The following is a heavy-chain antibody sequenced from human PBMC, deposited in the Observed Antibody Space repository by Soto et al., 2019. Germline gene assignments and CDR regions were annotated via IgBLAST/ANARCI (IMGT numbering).Heavy chain of an antibody. CDR3: AKAQSYYDPSAGFDM. CDR2: VSSGSTYT. J-gene: IGHJ3*02. Sequence: QVYLVESGGGLVKPGGSLRLSCVASGFSFRDYYMIWIRQAPGKGLEWVSYVSSGSTYTNYAESVKGRFTISRDGAKNSLFLQMNSLRVEDTAVYYCAKAQSYYDPSAGFDMWGQGTMVTVSS. CDR1: GFSFRDYY. V-gene: IGHV3-11*05. D-gene: IGHD3-22*01.